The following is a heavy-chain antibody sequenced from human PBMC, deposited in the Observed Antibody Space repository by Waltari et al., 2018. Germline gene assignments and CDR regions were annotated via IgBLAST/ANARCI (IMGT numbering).Heavy chain of an antibody. Sequence: EVQLVESGGGLVQPGGSLRVSCAASGFTFSSYAMNWVRQAPGKGLEWVSYISSSSRAIYYADSVKGRFTISRDNARNSLFLQMNSLRAEDTAVYYCASDPSIDNNWYKYFDYWGQGTLVTVSS. CDR2: ISSSSRAI. CDR3: ASDPSIDNNWYKYFDY. CDR1: GFTFSSYA. D-gene: IGHD1-1*01. J-gene: IGHJ4*02. V-gene: IGHV3-48*01.